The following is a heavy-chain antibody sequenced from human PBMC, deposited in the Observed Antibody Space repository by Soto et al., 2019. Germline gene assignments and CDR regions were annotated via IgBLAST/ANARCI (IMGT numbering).Heavy chain of an antibody. CDR2: ISGSGGST. V-gene: IGHV3-23*01. Sequence: GGSLRLSCAASGFTFSSYAMSRVRQAPGKGLEWVSAISGSGGSTYYADSVKGRFTISRDNSKNTLYLQMNSLRGEKTAVYYGANDGGASGSYTTYYYYGMDVWGQGTTVTVSS. D-gene: IGHD1-26*01. CDR1: GFTFSSYA. J-gene: IGHJ6*02. CDR3: ANDGGASGSYTTYYYYGMDV.